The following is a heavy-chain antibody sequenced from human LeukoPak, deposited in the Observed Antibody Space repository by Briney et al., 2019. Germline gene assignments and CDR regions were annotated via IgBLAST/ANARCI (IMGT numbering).Heavy chain of an antibody. V-gene: IGHV1-8*02. CDR3: ARAYTAIVLDY. J-gene: IGHJ4*02. D-gene: IGHD5-18*01. Sequence: ASVKVSCKASGYTLTGYYMHWVRQAPGQGLEWMGWINPNSGNTGYAQKFQGRVTMTRNTSISTAYMELSSLRSEDTAVYYCARAYTAIVLDYWGQGTLVTVSS. CDR2: INPNSGNT. CDR1: GYTLTGYY.